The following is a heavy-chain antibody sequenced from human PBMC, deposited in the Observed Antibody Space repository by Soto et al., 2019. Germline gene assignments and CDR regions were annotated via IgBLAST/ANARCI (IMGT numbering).Heavy chain of an antibody. D-gene: IGHD3-22*01. Sequence: TSETLSLTCTVSGGSISSRSYYWGWIRQPPGKGLEWIGSIYYSGSTYYNPSLKSRVTISVDTSKNQFSLKLSSVTAADTAVYYCARQGHYYDSSGYYYSYYYYGMDVWGQGTTVTVSS. CDR3: ARQGHYYDSSGYYYSYYYYGMDV. CDR2: IYYSGST. CDR1: GGSISSRSYY. V-gene: IGHV4-39*01. J-gene: IGHJ6*02.